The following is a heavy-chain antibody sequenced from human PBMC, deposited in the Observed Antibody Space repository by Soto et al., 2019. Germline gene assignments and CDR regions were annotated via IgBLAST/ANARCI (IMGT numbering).Heavy chain of an antibody. J-gene: IGHJ5*02. D-gene: IGHD3-10*01. Sequence: QITLKESGPTLVKPTQTLTLTCTFSGFSLSTSGVGVGWIRQPPGMALDWLALIYWGDDKRYSPSLMSRLIITKDTSKNQVVLTMTNMDTVDTATYYCATQGSGTYYNTLYNWFDPWGQGTLVTVSS. CDR3: ATQGSGTYYNTLYNWFDP. CDR1: GFSLSTSGVG. CDR2: IYWGDDK. V-gene: IGHV2-5*02.